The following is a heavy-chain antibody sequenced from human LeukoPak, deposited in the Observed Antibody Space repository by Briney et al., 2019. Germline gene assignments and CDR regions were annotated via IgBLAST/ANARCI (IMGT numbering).Heavy chain of an antibody. CDR1: GFTFSSYG. CDR2: IWYDGSNK. D-gene: IGHD1-26*01. CDR3: ARGGGMGAYYPAYFDY. Sequence: GGSLRLSCAASGFTFSSYGMHWVRQAPGKGLGWVALIWYDGSNKHYADSVKGRFTISRDNSKNTLYLQMSSLRVEDTAVYYCARGGGMGAYYPAYFDYWGQGTLVTVSS. J-gene: IGHJ4*02. V-gene: IGHV3-33*01.